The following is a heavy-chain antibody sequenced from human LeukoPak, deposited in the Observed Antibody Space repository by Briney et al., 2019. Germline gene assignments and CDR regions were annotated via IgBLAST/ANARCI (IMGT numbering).Heavy chain of an antibody. CDR3: TLLPIAARQLGHDY. D-gene: IGHD6-6*01. CDR2: ISGSGGST. Sequence: GGSLRLSCAASGFTFSSYAMSWVRQAPGKGLEWVSAISGSGGSTYYADSVKGRFTISRDNSKNTLYLQMNSLIAEDKAVYSCTLLPIAARQLGHDYWGQGTLVTVSS. V-gene: IGHV3-23*01. J-gene: IGHJ4*02. CDR1: GFTFSSYA.